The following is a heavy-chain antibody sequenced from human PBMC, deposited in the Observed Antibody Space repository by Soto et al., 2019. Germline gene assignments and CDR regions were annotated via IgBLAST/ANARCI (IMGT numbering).Heavy chain of an antibody. CDR2: IWHDGSIQ. V-gene: IGHV3-33*01. J-gene: IGHJ4*02. D-gene: IGHD2-2*01. CDR1: GFSLSNYG. Sequence: QVQLVESGGGVVQPGRSLRLSCAASGFSLSNYGMHWVRQAPGKGLEWVAVIWHDGSIQQYADSVKGRFTISRDNSKNTLSLQMNSLRAEDTAMHYCATDKSSSPFDYWGPGTLVTVSS. CDR3: ATDKSSSPFDY.